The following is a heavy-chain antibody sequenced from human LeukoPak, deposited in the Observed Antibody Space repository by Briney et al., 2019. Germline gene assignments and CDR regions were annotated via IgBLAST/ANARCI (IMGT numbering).Heavy chain of an antibody. CDR3: ATDGYCSGGSCYSYDN. J-gene: IGHJ4*02. CDR1: GFTFSNAW. CDR2: SKSKTDGGTT. Sequence: PGGSLRLSCAASGFTFSNAWVTWVRQAPGKGLEWVGRSKSKTDGGTTDYGAPVKGRFSISRDDSKSTLYLRMNSLKTEDTAVYYCATDGYCSGGSCYSYDNWGQGALVTVSS. D-gene: IGHD2-15*01. V-gene: IGHV3-15*01.